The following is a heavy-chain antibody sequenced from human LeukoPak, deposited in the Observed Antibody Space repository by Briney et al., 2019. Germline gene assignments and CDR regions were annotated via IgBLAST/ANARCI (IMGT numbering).Heavy chain of an antibody. CDR2: ISWNSDRI. CDR3: AKDMCSSGCNFDY. Sequence: GRSLRLSCVASGFTFDDYAMHWVRQAPGKGLEWVSGISWNSDRIGYADSVKGRFTISRDNAKNSLYLQMNSLRAEDMALYYCAKDMCSSGCNFDYWGQGTLVTVSS. CDR1: GFTFDDYA. J-gene: IGHJ4*02. D-gene: IGHD6-19*01. V-gene: IGHV3-9*03.